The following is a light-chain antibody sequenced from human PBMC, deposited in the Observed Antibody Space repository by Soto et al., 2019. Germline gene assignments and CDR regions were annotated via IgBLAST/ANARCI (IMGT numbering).Light chain of an antibody. Sequence: EIVLTQSPATLSLSPGERATLSCRASQSVSSYLAWYQQKPGQAPRLLIYDASNRATGIPARFSGSGSGTDFTLTISSLDPEDFAVYYCQQRSNLWTFGQGTKVDIK. V-gene: IGKV3-11*01. CDR3: QQRSNLWT. CDR2: DAS. CDR1: QSVSSY. J-gene: IGKJ1*01.